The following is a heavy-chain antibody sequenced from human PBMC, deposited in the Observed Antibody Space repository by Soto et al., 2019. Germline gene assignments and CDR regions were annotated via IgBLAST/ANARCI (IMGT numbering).Heavy chain of an antibody. CDR3: AKDIRGSHNYDYGMDV. D-gene: IGHD3-10*01. CDR2: ISWNSGSI. CDR1: GFTFEDFA. J-gene: IGHJ6*02. V-gene: IGHV3-9*01. Sequence: PGGSLRLSCAVSGFTFEDFAMHWVRQAPGKGLGWVAGISWNSGSIGYADSVKGRSTISRDNGKNSLYLQINSLRAEDTAFYYCAKDIRGSHNYDYGMDVWGQATTDTVSS.